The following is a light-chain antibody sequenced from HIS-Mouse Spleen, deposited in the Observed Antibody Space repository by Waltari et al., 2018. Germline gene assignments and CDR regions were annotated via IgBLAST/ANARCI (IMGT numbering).Light chain of an antibody. V-gene: IGLV2-23*01. CDR2: EGS. CDR1: SSDVGRYHL. CDR3: CSYAGSSTWV. J-gene: IGLJ3*02. Sequence: QSALTQPASVSGSPGQSITISCTGTSSDVGRYHLGPWYQQHPGKAPKLMIYEGSKRPSGVSNRFSGSKSGNTASLTISGLQAEDEADYYCCSYAGSSTWVFGGGTKLTVL.